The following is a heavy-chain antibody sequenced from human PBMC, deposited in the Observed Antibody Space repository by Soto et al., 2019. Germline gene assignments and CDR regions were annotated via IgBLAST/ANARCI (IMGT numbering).Heavy chain of an antibody. CDR3: ARELYDTPYGMDV. J-gene: IGHJ6*02. CDR1: GFTVSSNY. D-gene: IGHD2-8*01. V-gene: IGHV3-66*01. Sequence: GGSLRLSCAASGFTVSSNYMSWVRQAPGKGLEWVSVIYSGGSTYYADSVKGRFTISRDNSKNTLYLQMNSLRAEDTAVYYCARELYDTPYGMDVWGQGTKVTVSS. CDR2: IYSGGST.